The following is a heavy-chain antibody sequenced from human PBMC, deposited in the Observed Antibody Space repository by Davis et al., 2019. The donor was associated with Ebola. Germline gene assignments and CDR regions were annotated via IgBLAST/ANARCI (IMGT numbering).Heavy chain of an antibody. CDR2: IRSKANSFAT. Sequence: PGGSLRLSCAASGITFSGSAVHWVRQASGKGLEWVGRIRSKANSFATEFAASVKGRFTISRDDSKNTAYLQMNSLKTEDTAVYYCSRHSPFRFLDDWGQGTLVTVSS. CDR1: GITFSGSA. V-gene: IGHV3-73*01. D-gene: IGHD3-3*01. J-gene: IGHJ4*02. CDR3: SRHSPFRFLDD.